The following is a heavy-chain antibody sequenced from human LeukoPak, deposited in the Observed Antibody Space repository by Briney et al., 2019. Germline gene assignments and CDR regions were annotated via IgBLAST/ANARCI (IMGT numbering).Heavy chain of an antibody. Sequence: TGGSLRLSCAASGFTFSNYAMSWVRQAPGKGLEWVSTITGNGGNTFYADSVKGRFTISRDNSKSTLYLQTNSLRAEDTAVYYCAKVLGPSSSWYNLDYWGQGTLVTVSS. CDR1: GFTFSNYA. CDR2: ITGNGGNT. D-gene: IGHD6-13*01. CDR3: AKVLGPSSSWYNLDY. V-gene: IGHV3-23*01. J-gene: IGHJ4*02.